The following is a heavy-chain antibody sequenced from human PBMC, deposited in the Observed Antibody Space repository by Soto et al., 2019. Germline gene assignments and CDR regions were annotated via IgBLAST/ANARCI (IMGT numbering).Heavy chain of an antibody. V-gene: IGHV4-61*08. D-gene: IGHD4-17*01. CDR1: GDSVSSSDFY. CDR2: VYSTGTT. J-gene: IGHJ6*01. Sequence: PSETLSLTCAVSGDSVSSSDFYWTWIRQPPGKPLEWIGYVYSTGTTNYSPSLKSRVDMSVDTSENQFSLKVRSVTAADAAVYFCARVSKLVAPKDGTSDYLDEMDVWGTGTTVT. CDR3: ARVSKLVAPKDGTSDYLDEMDV.